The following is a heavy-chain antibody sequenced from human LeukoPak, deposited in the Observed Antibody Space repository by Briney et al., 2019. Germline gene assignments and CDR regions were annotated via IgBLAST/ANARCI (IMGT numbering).Heavy chain of an antibody. CDR3: AKQSYARSLGE. Sequence: GGSLRLSCATSGFPFSDFSMTWVRQAPGKGLEWISTTNSGGTTTYYAESVKGRFTISRDNFKNALYLQMSSLRVEDTAIYYCAKQSYARSLGEGGPGTLVTVSS. CDR2: TNSGGTTT. CDR1: GFPFSDFS. D-gene: IGHD3-10*02. J-gene: IGHJ4*02. V-gene: IGHV3-23*01.